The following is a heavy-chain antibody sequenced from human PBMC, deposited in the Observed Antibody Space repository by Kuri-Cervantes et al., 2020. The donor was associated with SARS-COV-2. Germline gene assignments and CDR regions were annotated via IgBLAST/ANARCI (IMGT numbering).Heavy chain of an antibody. V-gene: IGHV3-30*02. Sequence: GESLKISCAASGFTFSSYGMHWVRQAPGKGLEWVAFIRYDGSNKYYADSVKGRFTISRDNSKNTLYLQMNSLRAEDTAVYYCANPDGDLEGGGFDYWGQGTLVTASS. D-gene: IGHD2-15*01. J-gene: IGHJ4*02. CDR3: ANPDGDLEGGGFDY. CDR1: GFTFSSYG. CDR2: IRYDGSNK.